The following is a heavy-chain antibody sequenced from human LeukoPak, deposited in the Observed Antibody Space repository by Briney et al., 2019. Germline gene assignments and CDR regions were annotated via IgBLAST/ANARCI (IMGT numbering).Heavy chain of an antibody. V-gene: IGHV4-34*01. CDR1: GGSFSGYS. D-gene: IGHD4-11*01. J-gene: IGHJ5*02. CDR3: ARVARWIYSNYGVWFDP. Sequence: SSETLSLTCAVYGGSFSGYSWSWIRQPPGKGLEWTGEINHSVSTNYNPSLKSRVTISVDTSKNQFSLKLTSVTAADTAVYYCARVARWIYSNYGVWFDPWGQGTLVTVSS. CDR2: INHSVST.